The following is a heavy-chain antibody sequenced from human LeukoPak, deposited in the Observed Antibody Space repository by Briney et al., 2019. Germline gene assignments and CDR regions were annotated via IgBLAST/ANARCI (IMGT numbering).Heavy chain of an antibody. CDR2: VYTSGTT. D-gene: IGHD6-25*01. CDR3: ARDRGRPWYFDL. CDR1: GGSISSSSYY. Sequence: SETLSLTCTVSGGSISSSSYYWGWIRQPPGKGLEWIGRVYTSGTTNYNPSLKSRVTMSVDTSKNHFSLKLSSVTAADTAVYYCARDRGRPWYFDLWGRGTLVTVSS. J-gene: IGHJ2*01. V-gene: IGHV4-39*07.